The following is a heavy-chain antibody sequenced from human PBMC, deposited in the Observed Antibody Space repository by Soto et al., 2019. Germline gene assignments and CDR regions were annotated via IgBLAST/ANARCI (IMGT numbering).Heavy chain of an antibody. Sequence: ASVKVSCKASGGTFSSYTISWVRQAPGQGLEWVGRIIPTLGIENYAQKFQGRLTLTADTSTSTAYMDLTTLRSDDTAVYFCARDPGAASFDFWAQGTLVTVS. CDR3: ARDPGAASFDF. CDR2: IIPTLGIE. CDR1: GGTFSSYT. D-gene: IGHD2-15*01. J-gene: IGHJ4*02. V-gene: IGHV1-69*04.